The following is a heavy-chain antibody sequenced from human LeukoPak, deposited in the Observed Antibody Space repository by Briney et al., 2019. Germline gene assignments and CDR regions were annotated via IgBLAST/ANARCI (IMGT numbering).Heavy chain of an antibody. D-gene: IGHD1/OR15-1a*01. J-gene: IGHJ4*02. Sequence: SETLSLTCTVSGGSISSSSYYWGWIRQPPGEGLEWIGSIYYSGSTYYNPSLKSRVTISVDRSKNQFSLKLSSVTAADTAVYYCARGPTRYYFDYWGQGILVTVSS. CDR3: ARGPTRYYFDY. V-gene: IGHV4-39*07. CDR1: GGSISSSSYY. CDR2: IYYSGST.